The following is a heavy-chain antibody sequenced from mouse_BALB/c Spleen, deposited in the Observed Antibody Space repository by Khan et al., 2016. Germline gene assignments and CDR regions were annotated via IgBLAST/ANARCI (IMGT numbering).Heavy chain of an antibody. CDR1: GYTFTSYW. Sequence: QVQLQQPGAELVKPGASVKLSCKASGYTFTSYWMHWVKQRPGQGLEWIGEINPSNGRTNYNEKFKSKATLTVDKSSSTAYMQLSSLTSEDSAVYYCARSLDDYDGAYWGQGTLVTVSA. D-gene: IGHD2-4*01. V-gene: IGHV1S81*02. CDR3: ARSLDDYDGAY. J-gene: IGHJ3*01. CDR2: INPSNGRT.